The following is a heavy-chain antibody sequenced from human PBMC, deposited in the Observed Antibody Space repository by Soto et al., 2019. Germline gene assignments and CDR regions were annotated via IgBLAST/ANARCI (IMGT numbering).Heavy chain of an antibody. CDR1: GFTVSSNY. D-gene: IGHD3-22*01. V-gene: IGHV3-66*01. CDR2: IYSGGST. CDR3: ARMGDSSGYSGRFDP. J-gene: IGHJ5*02. Sequence: EVQLVESGGGLVQPGGSLRLSCAASGFTVSSNYMSWVRQAPGKGLEWVSVIYSGGSTYYADSVKGRFTISRDNSKNTLYIQMNSLRAEDTAVYYCARMGDSSGYSGRFDPWGQGTLVTVSS.